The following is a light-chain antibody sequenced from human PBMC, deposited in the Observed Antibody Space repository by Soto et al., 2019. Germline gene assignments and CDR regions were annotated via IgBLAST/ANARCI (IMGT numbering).Light chain of an antibody. CDR3: QRYNNAPWT. Sequence: DIQMTQSPSSLSASVGDRVTITCRASPDINNFLAWYQHKPGKVPKLLIYAASTLQSGVPSRFSGSGSGTDFTLTSSSLQPDDVATYYCQRYNNAPWTFGQGTKVEIK. CDR2: AAS. V-gene: IGKV1-27*01. CDR1: PDINNF. J-gene: IGKJ1*01.